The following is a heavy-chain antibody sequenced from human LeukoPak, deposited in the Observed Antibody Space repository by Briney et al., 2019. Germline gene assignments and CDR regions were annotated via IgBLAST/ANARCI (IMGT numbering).Heavy chain of an antibody. CDR3: ARSPGGEFDY. J-gene: IGHJ4*02. V-gene: IGHV4-31*03. Sequence: SETLSLTCTVSGGSINSAGYYWSWIRQHPGKGLEWIGYVYYSGSTYYSPSLKGRVTISVDTSKDQFSLRLSSVTAADTAVYYCARSPGGEFDYWGQGSLVSVSS. D-gene: IGHD2-8*02. CDR1: GGSINSAGYY. CDR2: VYYSGST.